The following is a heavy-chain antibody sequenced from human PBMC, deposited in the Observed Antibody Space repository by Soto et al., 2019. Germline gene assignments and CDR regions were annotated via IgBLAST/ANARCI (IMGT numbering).Heavy chain of an antibody. Sequence: GGSLRLSCAASGFTFSDYYMSWIRQAPGKGLEWVSYITSSGSTIYYADSVKGRFTISRDNAKNSLYLQMNSLRAEDTAVYYCAREGCSSTSCYTNYYYFGMDVWGQGTTVTVSS. CDR1: GFTFSDYY. J-gene: IGHJ6*02. V-gene: IGHV3-11*01. D-gene: IGHD2-2*02. CDR3: AREGCSSTSCYTNYYYFGMDV. CDR2: ITSSGSTI.